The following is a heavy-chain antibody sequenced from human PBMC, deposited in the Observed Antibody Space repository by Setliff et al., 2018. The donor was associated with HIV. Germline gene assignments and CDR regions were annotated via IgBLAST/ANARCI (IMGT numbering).Heavy chain of an antibody. CDR3: ARSDGYSRAFDY. CDR2: IDWDDDK. J-gene: IGHJ4*02. D-gene: IGHD6-13*01. CDR1: GFSLSTSGMC. Sequence: SGPTLVNPTETLTLTCTFSGFSLSTSGMCVSWIRQPPGRALEWLARIDWDDDKYYSTSLKTRLTISKDTSKNQVVLTMTNMDPVDTATYYCARSDGYSRAFDYWGQGTLVTVSS. V-gene: IGHV2-70*11.